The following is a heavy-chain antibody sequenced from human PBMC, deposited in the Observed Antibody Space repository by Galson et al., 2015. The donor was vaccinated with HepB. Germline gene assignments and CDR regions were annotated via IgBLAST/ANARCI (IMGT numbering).Heavy chain of an antibody. CDR2: INSDGSST. Sequence: SLRLSCAASGFTFSSYWMHWVRQAPGKGLVWVSRINSDGSSTSYADSVKGRFTISRDNAKNTLYLQMNSLRAEDTAVYYCARGTGGGLLWFGEYIDYWGQGTLVTVSS. J-gene: IGHJ4*02. CDR1: GFTFSSYW. D-gene: IGHD3-10*01. CDR3: ARGTGGGLLWFGEYIDY. V-gene: IGHV3-74*01.